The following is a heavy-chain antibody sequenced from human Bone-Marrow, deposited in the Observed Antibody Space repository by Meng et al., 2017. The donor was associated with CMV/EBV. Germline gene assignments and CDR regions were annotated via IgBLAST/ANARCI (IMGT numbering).Heavy chain of an antibody. V-gene: IGHV3-49*04. CDR3: TSLPYSSSRSFDY. CDR1: GFTFGDYA. D-gene: IGHD6-6*01. Sequence: GGSLRLSCTASGFTFGDYAMSWVRQAPGKGLEWVGFIRSKAYGGTTEYAASVKGRFTISRDDSKSIAYLQMNILKTEDTAVYYCTSLPYSSSRSFDYWGQGTLVTVSS. CDR2: IRSKAYGGTT. J-gene: IGHJ4*02.